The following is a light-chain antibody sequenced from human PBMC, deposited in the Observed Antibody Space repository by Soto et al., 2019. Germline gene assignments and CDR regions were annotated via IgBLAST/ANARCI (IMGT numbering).Light chain of an antibody. CDR3: SSYTSSSTYV. Sequence: QSALTQPASVSGSPGQSITISCTGSSSDVGGYKLVSWYQQHPGKAPKLIIYEVTKRPSGISNRFSASKSGNTASLTISGLQAEDEADYYCSSYTSSSTYVFGSGTKLTVL. CDR2: EVT. J-gene: IGLJ1*01. V-gene: IGLV2-14*02. CDR1: SSDVGGYKL.